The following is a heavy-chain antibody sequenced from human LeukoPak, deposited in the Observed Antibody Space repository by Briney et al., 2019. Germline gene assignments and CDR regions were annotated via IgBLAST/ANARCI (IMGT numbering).Heavy chain of an antibody. V-gene: IGHV3-48*03. CDR3: ARTTYDYVWGSYREFDY. J-gene: IGHJ4*02. D-gene: IGHD3-16*02. Sequence: PGGSLRLSCAASGFTFSSYEMNWVRQAPGKGLEWVSYISSSGSTIYYADSVKGRFTISRDNAKTSLYLQMNSRRAEDTAVYYRARTTYDYVWGSYREFDYWGQGTLVTVSS. CDR1: GFTFSSYE. CDR2: ISSSGSTI.